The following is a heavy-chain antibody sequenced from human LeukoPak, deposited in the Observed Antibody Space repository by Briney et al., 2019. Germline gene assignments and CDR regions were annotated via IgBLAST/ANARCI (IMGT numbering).Heavy chain of an antibody. Sequence: GGSLRLSCAASEFTFSSYSMNWVRQAPGKGLEWVSYITNSGNSKSYADSVKGRFTISRDNTKNSLYLQMNGLRAEDTAVYYCAKETYDFWSGYHLRPHFDYWGQGTLVTVSS. CDR1: EFTFSSYS. CDR3: AKETYDFWSGYHLRPHFDY. CDR2: ITNSGNSK. J-gene: IGHJ4*02. V-gene: IGHV3-48*01. D-gene: IGHD3-3*01.